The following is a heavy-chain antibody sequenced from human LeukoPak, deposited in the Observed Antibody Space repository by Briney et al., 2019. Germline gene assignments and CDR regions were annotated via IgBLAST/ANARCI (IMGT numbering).Heavy chain of an antibody. CDR3: ARGTYSYDFWSGYYQRAFDI. CDR1: GGSFSGYY. D-gene: IGHD3-3*01. CDR2: INHSGST. J-gene: IGHJ3*02. Sequence: SETLSLTCAVYGGSFSGYYWSWIRQPPGKGLEWIGEINHSGSTNYNPSLKSRVTISVDTSKNQFSLKLSSVTAADTAVYYCARGTYSYDFWSGYYQRAFDIWGQGTMVTVSS. V-gene: IGHV4-34*01.